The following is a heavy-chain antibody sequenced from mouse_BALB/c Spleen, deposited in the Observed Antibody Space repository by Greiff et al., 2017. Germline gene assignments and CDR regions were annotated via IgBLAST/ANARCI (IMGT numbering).Heavy chain of an antibody. CDR2: IYPGDGDT. CDR3: AGASTMITTGAMDY. V-gene: IGHV1-87*01. J-gene: IGHJ4*01. CDR1: GYTFTSYW. D-gene: IGHD2-4*01. Sequence: VQLQQSGAELARPGASVKLSCKASGYTFTSYWMQWVKQRPGQGLEWIGAIYPGDGDTRYTQKFKGKATLTADKSSSTAYMQLSSLASEDSAVYYCAGASTMITTGAMDYWGQGTSVTVSA.